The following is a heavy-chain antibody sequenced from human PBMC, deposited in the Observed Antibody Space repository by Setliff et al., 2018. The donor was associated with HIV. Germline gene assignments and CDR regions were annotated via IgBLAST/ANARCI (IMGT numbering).Heavy chain of an antibody. CDR3: ATNVRVPGSSLDS. J-gene: IGHJ1*01. D-gene: IGHD6-19*01. V-gene: IGHV3-73*01. CDR1: GFAFVGAE. CDR2: IRNKFNSLAT. Sequence: PGESLKISCAASGFAFVGAEIHWVRQASGKGLEWVGRIRNKFNSLATQYGESLEGRFTISRDDSKNTAYLQMRSLKTDDTAVYFCATNVRVPGSSLDSWGPGSLVTVSS.